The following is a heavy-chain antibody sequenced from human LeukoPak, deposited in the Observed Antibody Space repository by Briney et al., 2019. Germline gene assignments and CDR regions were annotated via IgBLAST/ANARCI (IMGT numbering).Heavy chain of an antibody. J-gene: IGHJ4*02. Sequence: GGSLRLSCAASGFAFSSYWMSWVRQAPGKGLEWVANIKRDGSDTSYVDSVEGRFTISRDNAKNSLYLQLNSLRAEDTAVYYCARDANYYDSRGENYFNCWGQGTLVTVSS. CDR1: GFAFSSYW. V-gene: IGHV3-7*01. D-gene: IGHD3-22*01. CDR2: IKRDGSDT. CDR3: ARDANYYDSRGENYFNC.